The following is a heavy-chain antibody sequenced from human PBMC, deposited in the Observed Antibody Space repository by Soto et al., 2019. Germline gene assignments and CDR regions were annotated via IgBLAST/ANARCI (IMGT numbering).Heavy chain of an antibody. CDR3: ARDSRTGCSSTDCYMS. Sequence: ASVKVSCKASGYTFTGYYMHWVRQAPGQGLEWMGWINPNSGGTNYAQKFQGRVTMTRDTSISTAYMELSRLRSDDTAVYYCARDSRTGCSSTDCYMSWGRGILVNVSS. J-gene: IGHJ5*02. CDR2: INPNSGGT. D-gene: IGHD2-2*01. V-gene: IGHV1-2*02. CDR1: GYTFTGYY.